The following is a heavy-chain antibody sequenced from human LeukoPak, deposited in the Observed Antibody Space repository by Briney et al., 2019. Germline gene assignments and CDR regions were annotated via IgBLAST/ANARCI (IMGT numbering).Heavy chain of an antibody. CDR2: IRYDGSNK. CDR1: GFTFSSYG. J-gene: IGHJ4*02. V-gene: IGHV3-30*02. CDR3: AKVPNIASRHFDY. D-gene: IGHD5-12*01. Sequence: PGGSLRLSCAASGFTFSSYGMHWVRQAPGKGLEWVAFIRYDGSNKYYADSVKGRFTISRDNSKNTLYLQMNSLRAEDTAVYYCAKVPNIASRHFDYWGQGTLVTVSS.